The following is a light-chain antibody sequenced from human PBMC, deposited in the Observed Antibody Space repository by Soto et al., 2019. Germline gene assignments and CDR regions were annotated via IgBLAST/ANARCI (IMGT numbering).Light chain of an antibody. CDR1: SSDIGNYDF. CDR3: SSYTTSSTWV. Sequence: QSALTQPASVSGSPGQPITISCIGTSSDIGNYDFVSWYQQHPGKAPKLLIYEVSYRPSGISNRFSGSKSGVTASLTISGLQAEDESDYYCSSYTTSSTWVFGGGTQLTVL. CDR2: EVS. V-gene: IGLV2-14*01. J-gene: IGLJ3*02.